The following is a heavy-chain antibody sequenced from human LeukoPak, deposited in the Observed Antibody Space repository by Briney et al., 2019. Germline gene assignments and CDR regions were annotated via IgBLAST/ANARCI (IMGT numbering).Heavy chain of an antibody. CDR1: GGSISSSSYY. D-gene: IGHD4-23*01. J-gene: IGHJ5*02. V-gene: IGHV4-39*02. CDR2: IYYSGST. Sequence: SETLSLTCTVSGGSISSSSYYWGWIRQPPGKGLEWIGSIYYSGSTYYNPPLKSRVTISVDTSKNQFSLKLSSVTAADTAVYYCARDYGGNSENWFDPWGQGTLVTVSS. CDR3: ARDYGGNSENWFDP.